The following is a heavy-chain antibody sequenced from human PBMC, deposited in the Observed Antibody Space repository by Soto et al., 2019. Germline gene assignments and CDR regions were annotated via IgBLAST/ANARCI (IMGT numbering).Heavy chain of an antibody. V-gene: IGHV1-69*13. CDR1: GGTFSSYA. CDR3: VKDHGPYRLNFEF. Sequence: SVKVSCKASGGTFSSYAISWVRQAPGQGLEWMGGIIPIFGTANYAQKFQGRVTITADESTSTAYMELSSLRSEDTAVYYCVKDHGPYRLNFEFWGRGTLVTVSS. J-gene: IGHJ4*02. CDR2: IIPIFGTA.